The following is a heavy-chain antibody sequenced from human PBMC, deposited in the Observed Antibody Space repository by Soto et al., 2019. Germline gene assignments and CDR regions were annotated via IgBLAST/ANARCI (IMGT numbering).Heavy chain of an antibody. Sequence: ETLSLTCTVSGGSVSSGSYYWSWIRQPPGKGLEWIGYIFHSGSTNYNPSLKSRVTLSVDTSKNQFSLKLSSVTAADTAVYYCARLGGSYAVPHFDYWGQGTLVTVSS. V-gene: IGHV4-61*01. CDR2: IFHSGST. D-gene: IGHD1-26*01. J-gene: IGHJ4*02. CDR3: ARLGGSYAVPHFDY. CDR1: GGSVSSGSYY.